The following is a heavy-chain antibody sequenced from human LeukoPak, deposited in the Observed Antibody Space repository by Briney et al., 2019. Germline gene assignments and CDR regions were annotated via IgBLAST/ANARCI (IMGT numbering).Heavy chain of an antibody. V-gene: IGHV4-59*01. CDR2: IYYSGST. D-gene: IGHD5-24*01. J-gene: IGHJ4*02. Sequence: SQTPSLTCTVSGGSISSYYWSWIRQPPGEGLEWIGYIYYSGSTNYNPSLKSRVTISVDTSKNQFSLKLSSVTAADTAVYYCAREVDGHFDYWGQGTLVTVSS. CDR3: AREVDGHFDY. CDR1: GGSISSYY.